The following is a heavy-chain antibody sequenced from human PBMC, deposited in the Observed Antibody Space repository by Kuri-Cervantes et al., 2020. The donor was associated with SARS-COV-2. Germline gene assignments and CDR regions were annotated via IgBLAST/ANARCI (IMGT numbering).Heavy chain of an antibody. CDR1: GFTFDDYA. J-gene: IGHJ3*02. CDR2: ISWNSGSI. V-gene: IGHV3-9*03. Sequence: SLKISCAASGFTFDDYAMHWVRQAPGKGLEWVSGISWNSGSIGYADSVKCRFTISRDNAKNSLYLQMNSLRAEDMALYYCAKGGYNWNYDAFDIWGQGTMVTVSS. CDR3: AKGGYNWNYDAFDI. D-gene: IGHD1-7*01.